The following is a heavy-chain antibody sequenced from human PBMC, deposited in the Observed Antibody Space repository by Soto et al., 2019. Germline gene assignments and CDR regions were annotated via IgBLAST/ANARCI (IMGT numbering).Heavy chain of an antibody. CDR3: AKDRDSSGWYRRGSDY. D-gene: IGHD6-19*01. V-gene: IGHV3-23*01. J-gene: IGHJ4*02. CDR1: GFTFSSYA. Sequence: EVQLLESGGGLVQPGGSLRLSCAASGFTFSSYAMSWVRQAPGKGLEWVSAISGSGGSTYYADSVKGRFTISRDNSKNTLYLQMNSLRAEDTAVCYCAKDRDSSGWYRRGSDYWGQGTLVTVSS. CDR2: ISGSGGST.